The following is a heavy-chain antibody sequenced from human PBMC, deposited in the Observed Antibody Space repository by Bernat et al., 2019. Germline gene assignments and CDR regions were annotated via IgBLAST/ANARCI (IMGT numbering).Heavy chain of an antibody. J-gene: IGHJ3*02. D-gene: IGHD5-18*01. CDR1: GFTFSSYA. CDR3: ARGGRQLTMDDAFDI. V-gene: IGHV3-30*01. Sequence: QVQLVESGGGVVQPGRSLRLSCAASGFTFSSYAMHWVRQAPGKGLEWVAVISYDGSNKYDADSVKGRFTISRDNSKNTLYLQMNSLRAEDTAVDYGARGGRQLTMDDAFDIWGQGTMVTVSS. CDR2: ISYDGSNK.